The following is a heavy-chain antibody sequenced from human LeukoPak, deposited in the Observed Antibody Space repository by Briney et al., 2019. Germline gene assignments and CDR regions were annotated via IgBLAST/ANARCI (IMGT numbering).Heavy chain of an antibody. CDR2: ISYDGSNK. CDR1: GFIFSSCG. V-gene: IGHV3-30*18. CDR3: AKDRRRFGESYPDN. J-gene: IGHJ4*02. D-gene: IGHD3-10*01. Sequence: GGSLRLSCVASGFIFSSCGMHWVRQAPGKGLEWVAVISYDGSNKYYADSVKGRFTISRDNSKNTLYVQMNSLRAEDTAVYYCAKDRRRFGESYPDNWGQGTLVTVSS.